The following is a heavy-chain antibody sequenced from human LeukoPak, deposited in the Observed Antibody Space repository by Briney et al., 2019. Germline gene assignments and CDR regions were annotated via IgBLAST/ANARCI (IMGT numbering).Heavy chain of an antibody. CDR3: ASLGSQQDMVRGAHMYYYYYMDV. D-gene: IGHD3-10*01. CDR1: GGTFSSYA. CDR2: IIPIFGTA. Sequence: SVKVSCKASGGTFSSYAISWVRQAPGQGLEWMGGIIPIFGTANYAQKFQGRVTITADKSTSTAYMELSSLRSEDTAVYYCASLGSQQDMVRGAHMYYYYYMDVWGKGTTVTVSS. V-gene: IGHV1-69*06. J-gene: IGHJ6*03.